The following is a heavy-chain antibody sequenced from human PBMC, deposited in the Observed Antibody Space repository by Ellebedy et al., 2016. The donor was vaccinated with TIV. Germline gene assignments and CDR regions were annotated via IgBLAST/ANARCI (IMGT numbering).Heavy chain of an antibody. V-gene: IGHV5-51*01. CDR1: GFSFTSYW. CDR3: ARCLTGISSWFNP. CDR2: IFPDDSDT. J-gene: IGHJ5*02. Sequence: GESLKISCRGSGFSFTSYWIGWVRQMPGKGLEWVGIIFPDDSDTRYSPSFQGQVTISADKSISTAYLQWSSLKASDTAMYYCARCLTGISSWFNPWGQGTLVTVSS. D-gene: IGHD3-16*01.